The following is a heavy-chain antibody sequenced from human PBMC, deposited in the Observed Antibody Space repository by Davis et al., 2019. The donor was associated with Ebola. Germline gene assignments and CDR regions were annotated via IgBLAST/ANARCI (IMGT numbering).Heavy chain of an antibody. V-gene: IGHV4-59*01. J-gene: IGHJ4*02. CDR2: IYYSGST. D-gene: IGHD3-22*01. Sequence: MPSETLSLTCTVSGGSISSYYWSWIRQPPGKGLEWIGYIYYSGSTNYNPSLKSRVTISVDTSKNQFSLKLSSVTAADTAVYYCARVSYYYDSSGYHMGGFDYWGQGTLVTVSS. CDR3: ARVSYYYDSSGYHMGGFDY. CDR1: GGSISSYY.